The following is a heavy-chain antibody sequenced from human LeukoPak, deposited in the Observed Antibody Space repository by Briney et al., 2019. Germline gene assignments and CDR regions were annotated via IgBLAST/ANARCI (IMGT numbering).Heavy chain of an antibody. Sequence: PSETLSLTCAVSGGSISSSNWWSWVRQPPGKGLEWIGEIYHSGSTNYNPSLKSRVTISVDKSKNQFSLKLSSVTAADTAVYYCARGTDYSNLHFDYWGQGTLVTVSS. D-gene: IGHD4-11*01. V-gene: IGHV4-4*02. CDR1: GGSISSSNW. CDR3: ARGTDYSNLHFDY. CDR2: IYHSGST. J-gene: IGHJ4*02.